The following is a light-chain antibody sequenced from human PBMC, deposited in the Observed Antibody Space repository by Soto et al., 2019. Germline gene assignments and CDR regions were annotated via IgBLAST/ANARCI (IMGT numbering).Light chain of an antibody. CDR2: SNN. V-gene: IGLV1-44*01. CDR1: SSNFGGNT. CDR3: AAWDDSLNGWV. Sequence: QSVLIQPPSASETPGQRVIISCSGSSSNFGGNTANWYQQFPGTAPKVLIYSNNQRPSGVPDRFSGSKSGTSASLAISGLQSEDEADYYCAAWDDSLNGWVFGGGTKLTVL. J-gene: IGLJ3*02.